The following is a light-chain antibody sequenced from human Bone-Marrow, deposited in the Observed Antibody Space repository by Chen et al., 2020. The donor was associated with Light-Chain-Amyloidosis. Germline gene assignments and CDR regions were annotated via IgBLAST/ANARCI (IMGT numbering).Light chain of an antibody. J-gene: IGLJ1*01. Sequence: QSALTQPASVSGSPGQSIIIPCPRTSSDVGGHKSVSWYQHHPDRVPKLIIYEVENRPSGISDRFSASKSGNTASLSISGLQEDDEAEYYCSSYTSDNTFVFGSGTKVTV. V-gene: IGLV2-14*01. CDR3: SSYTSDNTFV. CDR2: EVE. CDR1: SSDVGGHKS.